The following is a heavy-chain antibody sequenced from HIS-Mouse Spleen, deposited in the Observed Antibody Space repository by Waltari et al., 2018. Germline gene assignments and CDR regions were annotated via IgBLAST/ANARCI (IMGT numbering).Heavy chain of an antibody. V-gene: IGHV4-34*01. CDR1: GGSFSGYY. J-gene: IGHJ3*02. CDR3: AAGYSSSWFAFDI. D-gene: IGHD6-13*01. CDR2: IKHSGST. Sequence: QVQLQQWGAGLLKPSETLSLTCAVYGGSFSGYYWSWIRQPPGKGLEWIGEIKHSGSTNYNPSLKSRVTISVDTSKNQFSLKLSSVTAADTAVYYCAAGYSSSWFAFDIWGQGTMVTVSS.